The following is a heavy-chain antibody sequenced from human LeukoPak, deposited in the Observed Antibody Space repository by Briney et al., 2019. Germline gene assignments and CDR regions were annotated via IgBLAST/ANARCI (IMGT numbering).Heavy chain of an antibody. CDR1: GFTFSSYG. D-gene: IGHD2-15*01. V-gene: IGHV3-NL1*01. Sequence: PGGSLRLSCAASGFTFSSYGMHWVRQAPGKGLEWVSVVYYDGSTYYADSVKGRFTISRDSSKNTLYLQMNSLRGEDTAVYYCASPGYCSGSSCYSGYFQHWGQGTLVTVSS. CDR2: VYYDGST. CDR3: ASPGYCSGSSCYSGYFQH. J-gene: IGHJ1*01.